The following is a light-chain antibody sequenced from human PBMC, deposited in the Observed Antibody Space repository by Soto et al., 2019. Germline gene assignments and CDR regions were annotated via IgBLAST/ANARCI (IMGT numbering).Light chain of an antibody. V-gene: IGKV1-5*03. J-gene: IGKJ1*01. CDR2: QAS. CDR1: QSISRQ. CDR3: LQYQSYWT. Sequence: DIQMTQSPSTLSASVGDRVSITCRASQSISRQLAWYQQKPGKAPNLLIYQASNLETGVPSRFTGSGSGTEFTLTISSLQPDDLATYSCLQYQSYWTFGQVTKVEVK.